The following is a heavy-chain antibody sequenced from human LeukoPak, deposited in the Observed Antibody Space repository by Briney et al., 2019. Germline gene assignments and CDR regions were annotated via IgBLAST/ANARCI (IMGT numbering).Heavy chain of an antibody. CDR3: AKRGSYSPDYYFDY. Sequence: GGSLRLSCAASGFIFSSYGMHWVRQAPGKGLEWVAFIRYDGSNRHYADSVKGRFTIYRDNSNKTLYLQMNSLRAEDTAVYFCAKRGSYSPDYYFDYWGQGTLVTVSS. CDR1: GFIFSSYG. D-gene: IGHD1-26*01. J-gene: IGHJ4*02. CDR2: IRYDGSNR. V-gene: IGHV3-30*02.